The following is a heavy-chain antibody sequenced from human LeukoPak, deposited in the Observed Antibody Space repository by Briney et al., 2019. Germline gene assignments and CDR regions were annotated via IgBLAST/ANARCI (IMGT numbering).Heavy chain of an antibody. Sequence: SETLSLTCAVSGWSFNDYYWNWIRQPPGKGLEWIGEINARGDTNYNPSLKSRVTISVDTSKKQFSLRLTSMIAAGTALYYCARGQVPAARGYNWFDPWGQGTLVTVSS. J-gene: IGHJ5*02. CDR1: GWSFNDYY. CDR3: ARGQVPAARGYNWFDP. CDR2: INARGDT. V-gene: IGHV4-34*01. D-gene: IGHD2-2*01.